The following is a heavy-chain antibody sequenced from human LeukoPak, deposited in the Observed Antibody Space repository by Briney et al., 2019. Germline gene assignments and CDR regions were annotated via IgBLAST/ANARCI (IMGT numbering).Heavy chain of an antibody. CDR3: ARDFLEWLPYS. CDR2: ITSGSNYM. J-gene: IGHJ4*02. V-gene: IGHV3-21*01. Sequence: GGSLRLSCAASGFSFSYYSMHWVRQAPGKGLEWVSSITSGSNYMYYADSVKGRFTISRDNAKNSLYLQMNSLRAEDTAVYYCARDFLEWLPYSWGQGTLVTVSS. CDR1: GFSFSYYS. D-gene: IGHD3-3*01.